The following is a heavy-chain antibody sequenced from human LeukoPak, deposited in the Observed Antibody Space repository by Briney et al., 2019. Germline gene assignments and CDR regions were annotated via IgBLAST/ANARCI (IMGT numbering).Heavy chain of an antibody. CDR3: AARSTNSGSLGVFDY. Sequence: SVKVSCKASGFTFTSSAMQWVRQARGQRLEWIGWIVVGSGNTNYAQKFQERVTITRDMSTSTAYMEPSSLRSEDTAVYYCAARSTNSGSLGVFDYWGQGTLVTVSS. D-gene: IGHD1-26*01. CDR2: IVVGSGNT. V-gene: IGHV1-58*02. CDR1: GFTFTSSA. J-gene: IGHJ4*02.